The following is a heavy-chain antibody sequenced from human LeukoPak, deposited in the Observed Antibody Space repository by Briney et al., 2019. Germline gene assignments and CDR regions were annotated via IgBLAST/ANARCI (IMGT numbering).Heavy chain of an antibody. V-gene: IGHV3-74*01. Sequence: GGSLRLSCAASRFTFSGYWMHWVRHAPGKGLVWVSRINTDGSSTSYADSVKGRFTISRDNTKNTLYLQMNSLRAEDTAVYYCAKDHYNYIWGTYEFDHWGQGTLVTVSS. CDR2: INTDGSST. CDR3: AKDHYNYIWGTYEFDH. J-gene: IGHJ4*02. D-gene: IGHD3-16*01. CDR1: RFTFSGYW.